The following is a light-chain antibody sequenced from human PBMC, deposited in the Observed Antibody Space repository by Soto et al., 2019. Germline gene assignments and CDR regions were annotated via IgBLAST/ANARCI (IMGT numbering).Light chain of an antibody. V-gene: IGKV1-5*01. CDR3: QHYGGMWT. CDR2: DAY. Sequence: DIHMTQSPSTLSASVGDRVTITCRASQSISNRLAWYQQKPGKAPKVLIYDAYSLESGVPSRFSGSGSGTEFILTISSLQPDAFASYCWQHYGGMWTFGQGTKVELK. CDR1: QSISNR. J-gene: IGKJ1*01.